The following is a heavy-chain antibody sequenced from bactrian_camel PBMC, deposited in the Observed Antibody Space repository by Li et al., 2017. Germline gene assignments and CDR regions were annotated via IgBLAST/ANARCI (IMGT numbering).Heavy chain of an antibody. V-gene: IGHV3S6*01. CDR2: IYRHGDFT. Sequence: VQLVESGGDSVQAGGSLRLSCTSDSLTYSSNCMAWFRQVPGKEREGVAAIYRHGDFTYYTDAVKGRFTISQDNAKTTLYLQMSSLKPEDTAMYYCAAPHGGSWYRRCPDEYNYWGQGTQVTVS. CDR1: SLTYSSNC. CDR3: AAPHGGSWYRRCPDEYNY. J-gene: IGHJ4*01. D-gene: IGHD6*01.